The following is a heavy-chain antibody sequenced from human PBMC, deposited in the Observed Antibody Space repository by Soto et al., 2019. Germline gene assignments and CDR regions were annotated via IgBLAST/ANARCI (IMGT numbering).Heavy chain of an antibody. CDR2: IDPRDSSS. CDR3: ARTYYYGSDHYYLFDF. CDR1: GYSFTSYW. V-gene: IGHV5-10-1*01. D-gene: IGHD3-10*01. J-gene: IGHJ4*02. Sequence: ESLKISCKGSGYSFTSYWISWVRQMSGKGLEWMGRIDPRDSSSTYSPSFQGHVTMSADKSINTAYLQWSSLVASDTAMYYCARTYYYGSDHYYLFDFWGRGTLVIVSA.